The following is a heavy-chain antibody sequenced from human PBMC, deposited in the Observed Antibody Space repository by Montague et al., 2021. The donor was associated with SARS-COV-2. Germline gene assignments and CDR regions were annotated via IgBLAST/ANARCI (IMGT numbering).Heavy chain of an antibody. Sequence: SETLSLTCTVSGGSISSSSYFWGWIRQPPGKGLEWIGSIYYSGSTXYNPSLKSRVTISVDTSKNQFSLKLSSVTAADTAVFYCARKTSRGLTIFGVVTASYCCDYWGQGTLVTVSS. CDR2: IYYSGST. J-gene: IGHJ4*02. V-gene: IGHV4-39*01. CDR1: GGSISSSSYF. D-gene: IGHD3-3*01. CDR3: ARKTSRGLTIFGVVTASYCCDY.